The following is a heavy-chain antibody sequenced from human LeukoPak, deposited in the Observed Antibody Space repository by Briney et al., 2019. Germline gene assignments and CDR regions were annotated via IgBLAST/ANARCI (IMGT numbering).Heavy chain of an antibody. CDR2: INPNSGGT. J-gene: IGHJ5*02. Sequence: ASVKVSCKASGYTFTGYYMHWVRQAPGQGLEWMGWINPNSGGTNYAQKFQGRVTMTRDTSINTAYMELSRLRSDDTAVYYCARARKGERGLLWSRGYWFDPWGQGTLVTVSS. D-gene: IGHD3-10*01. V-gene: IGHV1-2*02. CDR1: GYTFTGYY. CDR3: ARARKGERGLLWSRGYWFDP.